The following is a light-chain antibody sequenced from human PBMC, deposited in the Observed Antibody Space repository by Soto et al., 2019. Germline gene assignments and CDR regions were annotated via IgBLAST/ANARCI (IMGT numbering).Light chain of an antibody. J-gene: IGKJ2*01. CDR1: QTISSW. V-gene: IGKV1-5*01. CDR2: DVS. CDR3: QHTTDFT. Sequence: DIQMTQTPSTLSGSVGDRVTITCRASQTISSWLAWYQKKPGKAPKLLIYDVSNLERGVPPRFSGSTSGAESTLTITGLQPDDLGTYYCQHTTDFTFGQGTKVDI.